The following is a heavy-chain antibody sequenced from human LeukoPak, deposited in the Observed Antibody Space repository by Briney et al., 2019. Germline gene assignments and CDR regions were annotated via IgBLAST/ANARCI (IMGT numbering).Heavy chain of an antibody. V-gene: IGHV3-7*01. J-gene: IGHJ4*02. CDR2: IKQDGSEK. D-gene: IGHD6-13*01. Sequence: GGSLRLSCAEPGFSFSIYWMRWVREAPGEGLEWVAHIKQDGSEKYSVDSVKGRFTISRDNAKNSLYMQMNRLRAENTAVYYCAREISSWYDPYYFDCWGQGTLVTVSS. CDR3: AREISSWYDPYYFDC. CDR1: GFSFSIYW.